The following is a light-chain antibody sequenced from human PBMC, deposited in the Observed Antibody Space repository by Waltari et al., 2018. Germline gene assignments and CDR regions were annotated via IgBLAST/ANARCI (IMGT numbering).Light chain of an antibody. CDR3: QKYNSAPLT. CDR2: VAS. CDR1: QDISNY. J-gene: IGKJ3*01. Sequence: DIQMTQSPSALSASVGDRVTITCRASQDISNYLAWYQQKPGKVPKLLIYVASTLQSGGPSRFIGSGSGTDFTLTISSLQPEDVATYYCQKYNSAPLTFGPGTRVDIK. V-gene: IGKV1-27*01.